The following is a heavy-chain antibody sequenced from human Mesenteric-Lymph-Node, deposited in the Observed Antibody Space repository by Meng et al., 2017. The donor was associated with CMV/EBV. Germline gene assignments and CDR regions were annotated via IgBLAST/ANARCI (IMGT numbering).Heavy chain of an antibody. Sequence: GESLKISCAASGFTFSSYSMNWVRQAPGKGLEWVSSISSSSSYIYYADSVKGRFTISRDNAKNSLYLQMNSLRAEDTAVYYCARETYSSGWYGFSDYWGQGTLVTVSS. CDR1: GFTFSSYS. J-gene: IGHJ4*02. D-gene: IGHD6-19*01. V-gene: IGHV3-21*01. CDR2: ISSSSSYI. CDR3: ARETYSSGWYGFSDY.